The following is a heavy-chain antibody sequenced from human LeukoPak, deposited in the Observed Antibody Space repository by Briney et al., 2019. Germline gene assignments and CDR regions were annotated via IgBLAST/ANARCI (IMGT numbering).Heavy chain of an antibody. CDR3: ARDHGDRFGGVWDY. Sequence: SVKVSCKASGGTFSSYAIGWVRQAPGQGLEWMGRIIPILGIANYAQKVQGRVTIAADKSTRTAYMELSSLRSEDTAVYYCARDHGDRFGGVWDYWGQGTLVTVSS. CDR2: IIPILGIA. J-gene: IGHJ4*02. V-gene: IGHV1-69*04. D-gene: IGHD3-16*01. CDR1: GGTFSSYA.